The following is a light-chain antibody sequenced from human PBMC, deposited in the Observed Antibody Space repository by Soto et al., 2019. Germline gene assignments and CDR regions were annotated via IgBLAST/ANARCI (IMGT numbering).Light chain of an antibody. J-gene: IGKJ1*01. Sequence: DIQMTQSPSSLSASVGDRVTITCRASQSISSSLNWYQQKPGKAPKLLIYAASSLQSGVPSRFSGRGSGTDFTLTISSLQPEDFATYYCQQRYSTPWTFGQGTKVEIK. CDR1: QSISSS. V-gene: IGKV1-39*01. CDR3: QQRYSTPWT. CDR2: AAS.